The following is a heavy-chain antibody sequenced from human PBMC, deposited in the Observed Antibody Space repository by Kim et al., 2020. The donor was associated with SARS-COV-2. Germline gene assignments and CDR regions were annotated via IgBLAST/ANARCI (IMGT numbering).Heavy chain of an antibody. J-gene: IGHJ4*02. D-gene: IGHD3-3*01. Sequence: ADSVRGRCIISRDNAHKSLYLQMNGLRDDDTAVYYCAKDGPISGYYYGIDYWGQGTLVTVSS. CDR3: AKDGPISGYYYGIDY. V-gene: IGHV3-48*02.